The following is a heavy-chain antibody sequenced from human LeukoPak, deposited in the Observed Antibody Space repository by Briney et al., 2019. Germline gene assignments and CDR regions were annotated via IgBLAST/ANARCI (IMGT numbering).Heavy chain of an antibody. D-gene: IGHD6-13*01. V-gene: IGHV4-34*01. CDR1: GGSFSGYY. Sequence: SGTLSLTCAVYGGSFSGYYWSWIRQPPGKGLEWIGEINHSGSTNYNPSLKSRVTISVDTSKNQFSLKLSSVTAADTAVYYCARPSWSLGYFQHWGQGTLVTVSS. CDR2: INHSGST. J-gene: IGHJ1*01. CDR3: ARPSWSLGYFQH.